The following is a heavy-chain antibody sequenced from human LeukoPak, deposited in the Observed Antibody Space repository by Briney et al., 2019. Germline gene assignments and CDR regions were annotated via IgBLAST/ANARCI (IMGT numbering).Heavy chain of an antibody. Sequence: ASVKVSCKASGYTFTSYDINWVRQATGQGLEWMGWVNPNSGNTGYAQKFQGRVTMTRNTSISTAYMELSSLRSEDTAVYYCASSRHSSGSESFDYWGQGTLVTVSS. D-gene: IGHD3-22*01. V-gene: IGHV1-8*01. CDR1: GYTFTSYD. J-gene: IGHJ4*02. CDR2: VNPNSGNT. CDR3: ASSRHSSGSESFDY.